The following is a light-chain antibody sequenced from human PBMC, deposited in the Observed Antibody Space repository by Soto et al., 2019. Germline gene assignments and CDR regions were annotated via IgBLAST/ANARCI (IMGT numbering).Light chain of an antibody. CDR1: NIGANS. CDR3: QVWHSSRGV. J-gene: IGLJ2*01. Sequence: SYELTQTPSVSVAPGQTARITCGGDNIGANSVHWYQQKPGLAPILVVYDDSDRPSGIPERFSGSNSGNTAALTITRVEGGDEADYYCQVWHSSRGVFGGGTKLTVL. V-gene: IGLV3-21*02. CDR2: DDS.